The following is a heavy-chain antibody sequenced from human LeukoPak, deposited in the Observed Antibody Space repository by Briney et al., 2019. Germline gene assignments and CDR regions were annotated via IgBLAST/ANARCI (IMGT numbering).Heavy chain of an antibody. V-gene: IGHV3-23*01. J-gene: IGHJ4*02. CDR2: ISGRGANT. Sequence: RGSLRLSCAASRFSFSSSAMAWVRQAPGKGLEWVSSISGRGANTYYADSVKVPLTIFRDNSKNTLYLQMNSLRAEATAVYYRAKRSVGTTDWGQGALVTVSS. D-gene: IGHD2-21*02. CDR3: AKRSVGTTD. CDR1: RFSFSSSA.